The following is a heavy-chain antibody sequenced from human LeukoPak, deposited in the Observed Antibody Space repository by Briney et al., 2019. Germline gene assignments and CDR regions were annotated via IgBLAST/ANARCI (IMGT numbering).Heavy chain of an antibody. V-gene: IGHV4-4*07. CDR2: IYTSGST. CDR1: TGSISSYY. Sequence: PSETLSLTCTVSTGSISSYYCSWIRQPAGKGLEWIGRIYTSGSTNYNPSLKSRVTMSVDTSKNQFSLKLSSVTAADTAVYYCARDEDYGDYGFDYWGQGTLVTVSS. CDR3: ARDEDYGDYGFDY. D-gene: IGHD4-17*01. J-gene: IGHJ4*02.